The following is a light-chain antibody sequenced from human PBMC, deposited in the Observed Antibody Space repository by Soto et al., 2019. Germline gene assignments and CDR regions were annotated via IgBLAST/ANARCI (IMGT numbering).Light chain of an antibody. CDR2: EVR. J-gene: IGLJ1*01. V-gene: IGLV2-14*01. Sequence: QSVLTQPASVSGSPGQSITISCTGTSSDIGGYNYVSWYQHTPGKPPKLMTYEVRSRPSGVSNRFSGSKSGNTASLIISGLQAEDEADYYCSSYISSDILYVFGTGTKVTVL. CDR3: SSYISSDILYV. CDR1: SSDIGGYNY.